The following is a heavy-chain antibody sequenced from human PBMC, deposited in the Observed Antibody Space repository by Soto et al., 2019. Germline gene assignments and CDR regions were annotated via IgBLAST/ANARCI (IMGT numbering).Heavy chain of an antibody. CDR1: GGSLSSYY. V-gene: IGHV4-59*01. J-gene: IGHJ6*02. Sequence: PSETLSLTCTVSGGSLSSYYWSWIRRPPGMGLEWIASISYIGTTNYNSSLKSRVTISIDTSKNQFSLKFNSVTAADTAVYYCASVRGGYYYAMDVWGQGTTVTVSS. CDR2: ISYIGTT. D-gene: IGHD3-10*02. CDR3: ASVRGGYYYAMDV.